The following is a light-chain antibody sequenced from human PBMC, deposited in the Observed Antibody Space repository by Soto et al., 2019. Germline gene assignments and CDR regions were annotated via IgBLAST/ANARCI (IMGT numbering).Light chain of an antibody. J-gene: IGLJ1*01. CDR2: DVR. CDR3: CSYAGSYFV. V-gene: IGLV2-11*01. CDR1: SSDVGGYNY. Sequence: QSVLTQPRSVSGSPGQSVTISCTGTSSDVGGYNYVSWYQQHPGKAPKLMIYDVRKRPSGVPDRFSGSKSGNTASLTISGLQVEDEADYYCCSYAGSYFVFGTGTKVTVL.